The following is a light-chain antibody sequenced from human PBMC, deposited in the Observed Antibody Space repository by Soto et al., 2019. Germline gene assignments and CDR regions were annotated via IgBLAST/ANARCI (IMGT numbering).Light chain of an antibody. CDR3: QQYGSSPRT. CDR1: QSVSSSY. CDR2: GAS. Sequence: EIVLTQSPGTLSLSPGERATVPPRDTQSVSSSYLAWYQQKPGQAPRLLIYGASSRATGIPDRFSGSGSGTDFTLTISRLETEDFAVYYCQQYGSSPRTFGQGTKVDIK. V-gene: IGKV3-20*01. J-gene: IGKJ1*01.